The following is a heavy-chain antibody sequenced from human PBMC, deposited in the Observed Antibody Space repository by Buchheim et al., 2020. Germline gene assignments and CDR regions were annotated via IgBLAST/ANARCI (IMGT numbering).Heavy chain of an antibody. CDR3: AKSPPYCSSTSCYTLYWYFDL. J-gene: IGHJ2*01. Sequence: EVQLLESGGGLVQPGGSLRLSCAASGFTFINFAMSWVRQAPGKGLEWVSGITGSGSNTYYADSVKGRFTISRDNSKNTLYLQVTSLRAEDTAVYYCAKSPPYCSSTSCYTLYWYFDLWGRGTL. D-gene: IGHD2-2*02. V-gene: IGHV3-23*01. CDR2: ITGSGSNT. CDR1: GFTFINFA.